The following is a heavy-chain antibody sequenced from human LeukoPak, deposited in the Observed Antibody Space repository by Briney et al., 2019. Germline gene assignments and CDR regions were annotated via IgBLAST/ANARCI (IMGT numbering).Heavy chain of an antibody. V-gene: IGHV3-7*01. CDR1: GFTFSRYW. J-gene: IGHJ4*02. CDR3: ARDSGRREDY. Sequence: GGSLRLSCAASGFTFSRYWMSWVRQAPGKGLEWVANIDPDGSHQYYVDSVKGRFTISKDNAKNSLYLQMNSLRAEDTAVYYCARDSGRREDYWGQGTLVTVS. CDR2: IDPDGSHQ. D-gene: IGHD2-15*01.